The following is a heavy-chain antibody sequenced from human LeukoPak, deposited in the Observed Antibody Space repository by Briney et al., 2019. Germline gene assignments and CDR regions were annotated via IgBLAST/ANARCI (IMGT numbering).Heavy chain of an antibody. Sequence: SQTLSLTCAISGDSVSSKSTAWNWIRQSPSRGLEWLGRTYYRSTWYTGYTVSVKGRITITPDTSKNQFSLQLNSVTPEDTAVYYCARGGDADYGMDVWGQGTTVTVSS. V-gene: IGHV6-1*01. J-gene: IGHJ6*02. CDR3: ARGGDADYGMDV. CDR2: TYYRSTWYT. CDR1: GDSVSSKSTA.